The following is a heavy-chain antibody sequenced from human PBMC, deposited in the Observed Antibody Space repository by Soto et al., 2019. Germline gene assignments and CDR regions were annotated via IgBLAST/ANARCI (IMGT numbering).Heavy chain of an antibody. Sequence: PSETLSLTCTVSGGSISSYYWSWIRQPPGKGLEWIGYIYSSGSTNYNPSLKSRVTISVDTSKNQFSLKLSSVTAADTAVYYCARLRRYYDSSGYYSEYFQHWGQGTLVTVSS. CDR1: GGSISSYY. CDR3: ARLRRYYDSSGYYSEYFQH. J-gene: IGHJ1*01. CDR2: IYSSGST. D-gene: IGHD3-22*01. V-gene: IGHV4-59*01.